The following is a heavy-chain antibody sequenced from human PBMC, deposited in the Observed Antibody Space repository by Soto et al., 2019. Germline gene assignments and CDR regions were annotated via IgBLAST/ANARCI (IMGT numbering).Heavy chain of an antibody. J-gene: IGHJ6*03. D-gene: IGHD1-1*01. CDR2: MNPNSGNT. CDR1: GYTFTSYD. Sequence: QVQLVQSGAEVKKHGASVKVSCKASGYTFTSYDINWVRQATGQGLEWMGWMNPNSGNTGYAQKFQGRVTMTRKTSISTAYMELSSLRSEDTAVYYCARTNGTRRAHYYAYDMDVWGKGPTVTVSS. V-gene: IGHV1-8*01. CDR3: ARTNGTRRAHYYAYDMDV.